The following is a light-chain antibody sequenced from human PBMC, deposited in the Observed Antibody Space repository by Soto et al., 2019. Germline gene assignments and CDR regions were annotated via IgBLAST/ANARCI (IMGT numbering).Light chain of an antibody. J-gene: IGKJ1*01. Sequence: DIVLTQSPATLSVSPGERVTLSCRASQSVDISLSWYQQKPGHAPRLLINGASTRATDMPGTFSGRGSGTEFTLTISSLRPEDFGVYYCQQYRSWPRTFGQGTKVDIK. CDR3: QQYRSWPRT. V-gene: IGKV3-15*01. CDR1: QSVDIS. CDR2: GAS.